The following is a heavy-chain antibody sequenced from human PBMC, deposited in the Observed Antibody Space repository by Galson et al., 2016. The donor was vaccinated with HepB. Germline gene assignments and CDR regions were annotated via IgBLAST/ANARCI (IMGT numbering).Heavy chain of an antibody. CDR3: ARRGSARPYNWFDP. Sequence: SVKVSCKASGGTFSSYAISWVRQAPGQGLEWMGIINPSGNSRKYASRFQGRVTMTSDTSTNTVYMELTSLRSEDTAIYYCARRGSARPYNWFDPWGQGTLVTVSS. CDR1: GGTFSSYA. D-gene: IGHD6-6*01. CDR2: INPSGNSR. V-gene: IGHV1-46*01. J-gene: IGHJ5*02.